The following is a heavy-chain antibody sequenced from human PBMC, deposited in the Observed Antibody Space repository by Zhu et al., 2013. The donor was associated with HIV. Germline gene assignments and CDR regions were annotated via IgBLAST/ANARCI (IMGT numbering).Heavy chain of an antibody. J-gene: IGHJ4*02. D-gene: IGHD1-26*01. Sequence: VQSGAAVQRPGASVKVSCKASGYTFTTYYMHWVRQAPGQGLEWMGIFNPYGGSTSYAQRFQGRVTMTRDASTSTVYMELSSLRSEDTAVYYCARDVQSGSYSRYFDYWGQGTLVTVSS. CDR3: ARDVQSGSYSRYFDY. CDR1: GYTFTTYY. V-gene: IGHV1-46*01. CDR2: FNPYGGST.